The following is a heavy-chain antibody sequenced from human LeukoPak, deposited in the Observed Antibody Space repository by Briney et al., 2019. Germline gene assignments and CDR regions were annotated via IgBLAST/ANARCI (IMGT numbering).Heavy chain of an antibody. CDR3: AREPGIAAAGMPTYAFDI. V-gene: IGHV1-2*02. Sequence: ASVKVSCKASGYTFTDYYMNWVRQAPGQGLEWMGWINPNSGGTNYAQKFKGRVTMTRDTSISTAYLELSRLRSDDTAVYYCAREPGIAAAGMPTYAFDIWGQGTMVTVSS. CDR2: INPNSGGT. D-gene: IGHD6-13*01. CDR1: GYTFTDYY. J-gene: IGHJ3*02.